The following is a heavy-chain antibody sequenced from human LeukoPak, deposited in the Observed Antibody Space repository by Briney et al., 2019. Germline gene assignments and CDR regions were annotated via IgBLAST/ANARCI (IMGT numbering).Heavy chain of an antibody. Sequence: GGSLRLSCAASGFTFSSYSMNWVRQAPGKGLEWVSSISSSSYIYYADSVKGRFTISRDNAKNSLYLQMNSLRAEDTAVYYCARESVFTGGMDVWGQGTTVTVSS. CDR3: ARESVFTGGMDV. V-gene: IGHV3-21*01. J-gene: IGHJ6*02. CDR1: GFTFSSYS. D-gene: IGHD1-14*01. CDR2: ISSSSYI.